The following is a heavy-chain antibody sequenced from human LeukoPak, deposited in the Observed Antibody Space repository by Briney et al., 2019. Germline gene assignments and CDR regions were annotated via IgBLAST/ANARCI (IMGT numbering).Heavy chain of an antibody. CDR1: GYAFTGYY. D-gene: IGHD3-10*01. V-gene: IGHV1-2*06. CDR3: ARESRRITMVRGVINYYFDY. J-gene: IGHJ4*02. CDR2: ISPNSGDT. Sequence: ASVKVSCKASGYAFTGYYVHWVRQAPGQGLEWMGRISPNSGDTNYAQKFQGRVTMTRDTSSSTAYMELIRLRSDDTAVYYCARESRRITMVRGVINYYFDYWGQGTLVTVSS.